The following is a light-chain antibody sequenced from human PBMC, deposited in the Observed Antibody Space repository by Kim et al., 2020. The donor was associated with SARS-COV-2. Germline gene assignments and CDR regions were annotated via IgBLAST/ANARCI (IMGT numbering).Light chain of an antibody. CDR1: TGAVTSGHF. Sequence: PVATVTLTCASSTGAVTSGHFPNWFQHKPGQAPRARIYSTTNKQSWSPARFSGSLLGGKAALTLSGVQPEDEADYYCLLHYGGARVFGGGTKLTVL. J-gene: IGLJ3*02. V-gene: IGLV7-43*01. CDR2: STT. CDR3: LLHYGGARV.